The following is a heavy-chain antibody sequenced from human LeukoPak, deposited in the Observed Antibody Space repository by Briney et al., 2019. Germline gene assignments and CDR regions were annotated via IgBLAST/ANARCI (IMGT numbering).Heavy chain of an antibody. V-gene: IGHV4-59*01. CDR2: IYYSGST. D-gene: IGHD3-16*01. J-gene: IGHJ4*02. CDR1: GGSISSYY. Sequence: PSETLSLNCTVSGGSISSYYWSWIRHPPGKGLEWIGYIYYSGSTNYNPSLKSRVTISVETSKNQFSLKLSSVTAADTAVYYCARGGHGPYDYWGQGTLVTVSS. CDR3: ARGGHGPYDY.